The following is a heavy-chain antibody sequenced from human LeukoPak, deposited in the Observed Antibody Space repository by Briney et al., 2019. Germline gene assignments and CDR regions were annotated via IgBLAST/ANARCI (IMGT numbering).Heavy chain of an antibody. CDR3: ARVISGYYCDH. Sequence: GSLRLSCAASGFTFSNYGMHWVREAPGKGLEWAAFISYDGSKKYYADSVKGRFTISRDNPKNTLYLQMNSLRTEDTAVYYCARVISGYYCDHWGQGTLVTVSS. D-gene: IGHD3-22*01. V-gene: IGHV3-30*03. CDR2: ISYDGSKK. CDR1: GFTFSNYG. J-gene: IGHJ4*02.